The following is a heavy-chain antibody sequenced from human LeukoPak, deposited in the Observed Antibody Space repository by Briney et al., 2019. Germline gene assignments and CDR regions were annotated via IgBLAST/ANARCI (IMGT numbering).Heavy chain of an antibody. Sequence: GGSLRLSCAASGFTFGSYSMHWVRQAPGKGLEWVAVISYDGYEKNYGDPVKGRFTISRENFKSTLFLQMNSLRAEDTAVYYCARDKNAYHSFDSWGQGTLVIVSS. CDR2: ISYDGYEK. V-gene: IGHV3-30-3*01. D-gene: IGHD2-2*01. CDR3: ARDKNAYHSFDS. J-gene: IGHJ4*02. CDR1: GFTFGSYS.